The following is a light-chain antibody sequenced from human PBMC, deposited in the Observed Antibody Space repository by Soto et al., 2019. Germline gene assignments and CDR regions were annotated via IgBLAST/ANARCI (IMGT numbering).Light chain of an antibody. CDR1: QSVSSTY. Sequence: EIALTQSPGTLSLSPGERATLSCRASQSVSSTYLAWYQQKPGQAPRLLIYGASSRATGIPDRFSGSGSGTDFTLTISKLEPGDFAVYYCQQDGGSAGLTFGGGTKVEIK. CDR2: GAS. J-gene: IGKJ4*01. V-gene: IGKV3-20*01. CDR3: QQDGGSAGLT.